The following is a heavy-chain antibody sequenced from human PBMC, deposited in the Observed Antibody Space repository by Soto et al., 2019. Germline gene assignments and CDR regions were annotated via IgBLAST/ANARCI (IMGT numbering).Heavy chain of an antibody. J-gene: IGHJ6*02. CDR2: TYYRSKWYN. D-gene: IGHD2-15*01. CDR3: ARIDCSGGSCYSGDYYYYGMDV. CDR1: GDRVSSNSAA. V-gene: IGHV6-1*01. Sequence: LSLTCAISGDRVSSNSAAWNWIRQSPSRGLEWLGRTYYRSKWYNDYAVSVKSRITINPDTSKNQFSLQLNSVTPEDTAVYYCARIDCSGGSCYSGDYYYYGMDVWGQGTTVTVSS.